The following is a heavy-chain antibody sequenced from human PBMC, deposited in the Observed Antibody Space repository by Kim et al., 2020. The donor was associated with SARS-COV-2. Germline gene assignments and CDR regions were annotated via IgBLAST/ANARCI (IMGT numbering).Heavy chain of an antibody. CDR2: ISSSGSTI. V-gene: IGHV3-11*01. D-gene: IGHD3-22*01. CDR1: GFTFSDYY. CDR3: ARDIRGITMIAFYYYGMDV. Sequence: GGSLRLSCAVSGFTFSDYYMRWIRQAPGKGLEWVSSISSSGSTIYYADSVKGRVTISRDNAKNSLYMQMNSLKAEDTAVYYCARDIRGITMIAFYYYGMDVWGQGTPVTASS. J-gene: IGHJ6*02.